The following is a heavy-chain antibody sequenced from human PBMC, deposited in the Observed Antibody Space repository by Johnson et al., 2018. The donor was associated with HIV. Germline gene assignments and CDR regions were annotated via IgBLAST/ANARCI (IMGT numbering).Heavy chain of an antibody. CDR1: GFTFSSYA. V-gene: IGHV3-30*04. CDR2: ISYDGTNK. J-gene: IGHJ3*02. D-gene: IGHD3-3*01. Sequence: QVQLVESGGDVVQPGRSLRLSCAASGFTFSSYAMHWVRQAPGKGLEWVAVISYDGTNKYYAGSVKGRFTISRDNAKNALYLQMDSLRVDDTAVYYCATDRTNAFWTGMLHGVDNWGQGTMVTVSS. CDR3: ATDRTNAFWTGMLHGVDN.